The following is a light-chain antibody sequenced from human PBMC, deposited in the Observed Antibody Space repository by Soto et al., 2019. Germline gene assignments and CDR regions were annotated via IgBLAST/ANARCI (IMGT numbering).Light chain of an antibody. CDR2: QAS. CDR3: QQYNSYPYT. J-gene: IGKJ2*01. Sequence: DIQMTQSPSTLSASVGDRVTITCRASQSISSWLAWYLQKPGKAPNLLIYQASSLESGVPSRFSGRGSGTEFTLTISSLQPDDFATYYCQQYNSYPYTFGQGTKVEIK. V-gene: IGKV1-5*03. CDR1: QSISSW.